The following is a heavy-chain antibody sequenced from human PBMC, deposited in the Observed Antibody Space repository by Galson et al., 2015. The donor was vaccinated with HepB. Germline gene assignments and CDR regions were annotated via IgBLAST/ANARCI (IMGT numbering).Heavy chain of an antibody. V-gene: IGHV3-7*04. D-gene: IGHD3-3*02. CDR3: ARGHLYFDL. J-gene: IGHJ2*01. Sequence: SLRLSCAASGFIFSNYWMNWVRQAPGKGLEWVAKIKEDGSEKDYVDSVRGRFTISRDNAKNSLYLQMNSLTAEDTAVYYCARGHLYFDLRGRGTLVSVSS. CDR1: GFIFSNYW. CDR2: IKEDGSEK.